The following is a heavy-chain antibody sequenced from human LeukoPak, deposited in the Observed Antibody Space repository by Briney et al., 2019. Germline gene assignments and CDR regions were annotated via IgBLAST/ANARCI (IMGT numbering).Heavy chain of an antibody. CDR1: GFTFSNYG. CDR3: AKSSDYGTFYYFDS. Sequence: GGSLRLSCAASGFTFSNYGMHWVRQAPGKGLEWVAVIWYDGSNGYYADSVKGRFTISRDNSKNTLYLQMNSLRAEDTAVYYCAKSSDYGTFYYFDSWGQGTLVTVSS. V-gene: IGHV3-33*06. D-gene: IGHD4-17*01. J-gene: IGHJ4*02. CDR2: IWYDGSNG.